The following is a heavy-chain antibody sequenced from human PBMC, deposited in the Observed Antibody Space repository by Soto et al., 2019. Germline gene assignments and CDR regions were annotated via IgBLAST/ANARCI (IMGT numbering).Heavy chain of an antibody. V-gene: IGHV4-31*03. CDR1: GGSISSGGYY. CDR2: IYYSGST. Sequence: PSETLSLTCTVSGGSISSGGYYWSWIRQHPGKGLEWIGYIYYSGSTYYNPSLKSRVTISVDTSKNQFSLKLSSVTAADTAVYYCARTYDFWSGYARAYYYGMDVWGQGTTVTVSS. CDR3: ARTYDFWSGYARAYYYGMDV. J-gene: IGHJ6*02. D-gene: IGHD3-3*01.